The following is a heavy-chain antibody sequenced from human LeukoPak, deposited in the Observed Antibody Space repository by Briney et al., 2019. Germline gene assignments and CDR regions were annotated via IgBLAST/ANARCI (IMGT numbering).Heavy chain of an antibody. Sequence: GGSLRLSCTVSGFTFSSFTMNWVRQGPGKGLEWVASISNSGDYISYADSLKGRFTISRDNAKNSLYLQMNSLRAEDTAVYYCARARYEYYFDYWGQGTLVTVSS. CDR3: ARARYEYYFDY. CDR2: ISNSGDYI. CDR1: GFTFSSFT. D-gene: IGHD1-14*01. V-gene: IGHV3-21*04. J-gene: IGHJ4*02.